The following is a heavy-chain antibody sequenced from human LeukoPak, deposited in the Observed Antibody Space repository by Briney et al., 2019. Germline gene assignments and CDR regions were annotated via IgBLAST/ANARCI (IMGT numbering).Heavy chain of an antibody. V-gene: IGHV3-7*01. J-gene: IGHJ4*02. Sequence: PGGSLRLSCAGSGFTFSSHWIGWVRQAPGKGLEWVAHINQDGSQKYYVDSVEGRFAISRDNAKNTLYLQMNSLRVEDTAVYYCARGRPHGNDYWGQGTLVTVSS. CDR2: INQDGSQK. CDR1: GFTFSSHW. D-gene: IGHD4-23*01. CDR3: ARGRPHGNDY.